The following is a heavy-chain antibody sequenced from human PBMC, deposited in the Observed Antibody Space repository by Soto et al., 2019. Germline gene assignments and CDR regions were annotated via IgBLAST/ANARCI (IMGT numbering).Heavy chain of an antibody. CDR3: AGGGSLYWYFDL. CDR2: INAGNGNT. CDR1: GYTFIDYS. Sequence: ASVKVSCKASGYTFIDYSMHWVRQAPGQRLEWMGWINAGNGNTKYSQKFQGRVTITRDTSASTAYMELSSLRSEDTAVYYCAGGGSLYWYFDLWGRGTLVTVSS. D-gene: IGHD1-26*01. J-gene: IGHJ2*01. V-gene: IGHV1-3*01.